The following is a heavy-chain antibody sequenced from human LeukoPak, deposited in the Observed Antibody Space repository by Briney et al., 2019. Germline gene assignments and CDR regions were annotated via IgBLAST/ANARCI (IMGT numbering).Heavy chain of an antibody. CDR1: GFIFNSYE. CDR3: ARVPGYSYAEFDY. V-gene: IGHV3-48*03. Sequence: GGSLRLSCAASGFIFNSYEMNWVRQAPGKGLEWVSYISSSASTIYYADSVKGRFTISRDNAKNSLYLQMNSLRAEDTAVYYCARVPGYSYAEFDYWGQGTLVTVSS. J-gene: IGHJ4*02. CDR2: ISSSASTI. D-gene: IGHD5-18*01.